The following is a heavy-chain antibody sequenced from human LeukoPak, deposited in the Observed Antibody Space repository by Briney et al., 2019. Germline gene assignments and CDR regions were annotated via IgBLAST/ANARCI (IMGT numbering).Heavy chain of an antibody. V-gene: IGHV3-21*04. CDR1: GFTFSSYS. CDR3: AKKRGTTSSYGMDV. J-gene: IGHJ6*02. D-gene: IGHD2-2*01. Sequence: PGGSLRLSCAASGFTFSSYSMNWVRQAPGKGLEWVSSISSSSSYIYYADSVKGRFTISRDNAKNSLYLQMNSLRAEDTAVYYCAKKRGTTSSYGMDVWGQGTTVTVSS. CDR2: ISSSSSYI.